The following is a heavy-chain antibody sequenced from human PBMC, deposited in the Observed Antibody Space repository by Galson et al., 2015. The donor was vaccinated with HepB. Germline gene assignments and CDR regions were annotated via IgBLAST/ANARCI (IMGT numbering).Heavy chain of an antibody. CDR3: AKDRCTLCRNTYYYYGMDV. D-gene: IGHD3-16*02. J-gene: IGHJ6*02. CDR1: GFTFSSYA. Sequence: SLRLSCAASGFTFSSYAMSWVRQAPGKGLEWVSAISGSGGSTYYADSVKGRFTISRDNSKNTLYLQMNSLRAEDTAVYYCAKDRCTLCRNTYYYYGMDVWGQGTTVTVSS. CDR2: ISGSGGST. V-gene: IGHV3-23*01.